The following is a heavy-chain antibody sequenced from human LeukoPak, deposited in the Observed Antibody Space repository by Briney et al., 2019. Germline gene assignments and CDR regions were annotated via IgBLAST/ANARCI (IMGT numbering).Heavy chain of an antibody. D-gene: IGHD3-10*01. J-gene: IGHJ5*02. CDR3: ARYASGSYYWFDP. Sequence: PSETLSLTCTVSGSSISSTSYHWAWIRQPPGKGLEWIATVYYTGSAYYNPSLKSRVTISVDTSKSQFSLKLSSVTTADTALYYCARYASGSYYWFDPWGQGTLVTVSS. CDR1: GSSISSTSYH. CDR2: VYYTGSA. V-gene: IGHV4-39*01.